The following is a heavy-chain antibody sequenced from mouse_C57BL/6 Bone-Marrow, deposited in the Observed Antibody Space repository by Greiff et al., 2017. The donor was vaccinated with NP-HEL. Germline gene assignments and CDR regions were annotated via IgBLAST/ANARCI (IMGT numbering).Heavy chain of an antibody. CDR2: IFPGSGST. J-gene: IGHJ3*01. Sequence: VQLQQSGPELVKPGASVKISCKASGYTFTDYYINWVKQRPGQGLEWIGWIFPGSGSTYYNEKFKGKATLTVDKSSSTAYMLLSSLTSEDSAAYFCARSNYYGSSYGFAYWGQGTLVTVSA. CDR3: ARSNYYGSSYGFAY. CDR1: GYTFTDYY. V-gene: IGHV1-75*01. D-gene: IGHD1-1*01.